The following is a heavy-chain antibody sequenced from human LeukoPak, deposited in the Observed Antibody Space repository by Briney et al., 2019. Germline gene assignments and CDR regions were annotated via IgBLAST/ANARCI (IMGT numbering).Heavy chain of an antibody. V-gene: IGHV1-46*01. CDR1: GYTFTSYY. J-gene: IGHJ4*02. Sequence: ASVKVSCKASGYTFTSYYMHWVRQAPGQGLEWMGIINPSGGGTSYAQKFQGRVTMTRDTSTSTVYMELSSLRSEDTAVYYCASGEVPAATIDYWGQGTLVTVSS. CDR3: ASGEVPAATIDY. CDR2: INPSGGGT. D-gene: IGHD2-2*01.